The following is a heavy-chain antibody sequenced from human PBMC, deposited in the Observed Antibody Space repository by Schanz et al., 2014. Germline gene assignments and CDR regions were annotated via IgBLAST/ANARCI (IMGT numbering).Heavy chain of an antibody. J-gene: IGHJ4*02. CDR2: IIHDGSEK. V-gene: IGHV3-7*01. CDR1: GFTFSQAW. Sequence: EVKLVESGGGLVKPGGSLRLSCATSGFTFSQAWMSWVRQAPGKGLEWVANIIHDGSEKFYVDSVKGRFTISRDNAKNSLYLQMDALRAEDTAVYYCASMSDSGSFDSWGQGTLVTVSS. CDR3: ASMSDSGSFDS. D-gene: IGHD1-26*01.